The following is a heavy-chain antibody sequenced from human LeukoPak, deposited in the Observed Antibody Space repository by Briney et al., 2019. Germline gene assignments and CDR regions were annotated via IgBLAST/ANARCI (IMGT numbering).Heavy chain of an antibody. V-gene: IGHV3-30*02. CDR3: AKSATTVTTWVDY. CDR1: GFTFSSYG. Sequence: AGGSLRLSCAASGFTFSSYGMHWVRQAPGKGLEWVAFIRYDGSNKYYADSVKGRFTISRDNSKNTLYLQMNSLRAEDTAVYYCAKSATTVTTWVDYWGQGTLVTVSS. CDR2: IRYDGSNK. D-gene: IGHD4-11*01. J-gene: IGHJ4*02.